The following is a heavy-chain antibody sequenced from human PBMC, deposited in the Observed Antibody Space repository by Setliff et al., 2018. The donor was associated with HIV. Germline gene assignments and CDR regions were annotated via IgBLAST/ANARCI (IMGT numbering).Heavy chain of an antibody. V-gene: IGHV3-74*01. J-gene: IGHJ4*02. CDR2: INGDGSST. CDR1: GFIFSNYW. Sequence: GGSLRLSCAASGFIFSNYWMHWVRQPPGKGLVWVSRINGDGSSTSYADSVKGRFTISRDNARNTLYLQMNSLRAEDTAVYYCARTSLGISEDCWSQRKLVTVSS. CDR3: ARTSLGISEDC. D-gene: IGHD7-27*01.